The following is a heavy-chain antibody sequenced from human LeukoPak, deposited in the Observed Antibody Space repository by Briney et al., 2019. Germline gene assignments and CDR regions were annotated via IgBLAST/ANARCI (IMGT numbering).Heavy chain of an antibody. Sequence: GGSLRLSCAASGFTFSSYGMHWVRQAPGKGLEWVAVISYDGSNKYYADSVKGRFTISRDNSKNTLYLQMNSLRAEDTAVYYCAKPRGSGWYWVDYWGQGTLVTVSS. CDR2: ISYDGSNK. D-gene: IGHD6-19*01. CDR3: AKPRGSGWYWVDY. J-gene: IGHJ4*02. CDR1: GFTFSSYG. V-gene: IGHV3-30*18.